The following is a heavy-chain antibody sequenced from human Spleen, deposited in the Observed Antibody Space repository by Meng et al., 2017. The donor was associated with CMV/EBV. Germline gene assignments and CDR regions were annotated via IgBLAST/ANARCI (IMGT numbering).Heavy chain of an antibody. V-gene: IGHV5-51*01. J-gene: IGHJ4*02. D-gene: IGHD2-2*01. CDR2: IYPGDSDT. CDR3: ARTPRGYCTSTSCPWPY. CDR1: GYDFTSYW. Sequence: GESLKISCKASGYDFTSYWIAWVRQMPGKGLEWMGTIYPGDSDTKYSPAFQGQVTISAAKSISTAFLQWSSLKASDTAIYYCARTPRGYCTSTSCPWPYWGQGTLVTVSS.